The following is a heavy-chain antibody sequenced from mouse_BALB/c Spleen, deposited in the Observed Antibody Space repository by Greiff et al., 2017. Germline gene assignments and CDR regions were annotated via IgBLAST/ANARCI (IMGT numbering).Heavy chain of an antibody. J-gene: IGHJ2*01. Sequence: VKLMESGPGLVAPSQSLSITCTVSGFSLTSYGVHWVRQPPGKGLEWLGVIWAGGSTNYNSALMSRLSISKDNSKSQVFLNMNSLQTDDTAMYYCARDYGSSPYYFDYWGQGTTLTVSS. CDR2: IWAGGST. D-gene: IGHD1-1*01. CDR1: GFSLTSYG. V-gene: IGHV2-9*02. CDR3: ARDYGSSPYYFDY.